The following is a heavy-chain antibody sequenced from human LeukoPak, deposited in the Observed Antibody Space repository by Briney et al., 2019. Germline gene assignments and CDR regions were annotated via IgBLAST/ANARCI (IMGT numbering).Heavy chain of an antibody. D-gene: IGHD1-20*01. V-gene: IGHV3-7*01. CDR3: ARVVTGTTGNWFDP. Sequence: GGSLRLSCAASGFTFSSYWMSWVRQAPGKGLEWVANIKQGGSEKYYVDSVKGRFTISRDNAKNSLYLQMNSLRAEDTAVYYCARVVTGTTGNWFDPWGQGTLVTVSS. CDR1: GFTFSSYW. CDR2: IKQGGSEK. J-gene: IGHJ5*02.